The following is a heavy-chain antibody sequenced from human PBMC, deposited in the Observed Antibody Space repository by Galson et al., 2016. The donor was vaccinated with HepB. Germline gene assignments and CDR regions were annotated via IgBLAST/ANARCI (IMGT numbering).Heavy chain of an antibody. Sequence: SVKVSCKASGYTFTNYAIHWVRQAPGQRLEWMGWINTSNGNTKYSQKLQGRVTITRDTSAKIVCMELSSLISEDTAVFYCTRNAGGYNFGDWGQGTLVTVSS. CDR2: INTSNGNT. D-gene: IGHD5-24*01. CDR3: TRNAGGYNFGD. CDR1: GYTFTNYA. V-gene: IGHV1-3*04. J-gene: IGHJ4*02.